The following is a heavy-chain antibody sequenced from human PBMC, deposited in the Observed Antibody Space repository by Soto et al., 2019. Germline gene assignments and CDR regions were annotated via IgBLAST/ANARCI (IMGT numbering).Heavy chain of an antibody. V-gene: IGHV1-69*02. CDR2: ISPILGIT. CDR1: GGTFSSYT. J-gene: IGHJ5*02. Sequence: SVKVSCKASGGTFSSYTISWVRQAPGQGLEWMGRISPILGITNYAQKFQGRVTMTTDTSTSTAYMELRSLRSDDTAVYYCARVYSGYDSIWFDPWGQGTLVTVSS. CDR3: ARVYSGYDSIWFDP. D-gene: IGHD5-12*01.